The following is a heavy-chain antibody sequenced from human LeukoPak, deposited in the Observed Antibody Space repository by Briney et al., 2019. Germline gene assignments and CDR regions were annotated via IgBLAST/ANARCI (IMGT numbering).Heavy chain of an antibody. CDR2: ISDTGGRT. J-gene: IGHJ5*02. Sequence: GGSLRLSCAASGFTFSDSAVSWVRQSPGEGLEWVSSISDTGGRTYYADSVKGRFTITRDNSRNTVNLQMNSLRAGDTARYYCAKGGQDFDFWRFDLWGQGILVTVSS. CDR1: GFTFSDSA. D-gene: IGHD3-3*01. CDR3: AKGGQDFDFWRFDL. V-gene: IGHV3-23*01.